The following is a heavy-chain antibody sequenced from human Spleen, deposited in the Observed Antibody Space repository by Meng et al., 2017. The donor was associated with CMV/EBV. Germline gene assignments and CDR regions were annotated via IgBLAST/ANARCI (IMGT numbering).Heavy chain of an antibody. CDR3: ARVRHGGHLRYRDFDF. Sequence: SETLSLTCTVSGGVSISSSNYYWGWIRQPPGKGLEWIGSIYYSGSTYYNPSLKSRVTISVDTSKNQFSLKLSSVTAADTAVYYCARVRHGGHLRYRDFDFWGQGTLVTVSS. CDR1: GGVSISSSNYY. D-gene: IGHD3-16*01. J-gene: IGHJ4*02. V-gene: IGHV4-39*01. CDR2: IYYSGST.